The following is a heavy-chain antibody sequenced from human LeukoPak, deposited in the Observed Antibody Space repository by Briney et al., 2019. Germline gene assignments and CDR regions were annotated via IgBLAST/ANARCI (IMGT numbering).Heavy chain of an antibody. CDR2: INPGDSDT. Sequence: HGESPKISCQASGYSFTSSWIGWARQMPGKGLEWMAIINPGDSDTRYSPSFQGQVTISADKSISTVYLQWGSLKASDTATYYCATTKGGSYYYYYGMDVWGQGTTVTVSS. V-gene: IGHV5-51*01. CDR3: ATTKGGSYYYYYGMDV. J-gene: IGHJ6*02. CDR1: GYSFTSSW. D-gene: IGHD1-26*01.